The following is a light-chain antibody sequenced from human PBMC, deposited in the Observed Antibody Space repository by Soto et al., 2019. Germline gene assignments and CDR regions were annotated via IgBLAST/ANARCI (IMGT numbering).Light chain of an antibody. V-gene: IGKV3-15*01. CDR2: GAS. Sequence: EKVMSKSTAGLSVYPGERASLSCRASQSVSSNLAWYQQKPGQAPRLLIYGASTRATGIPARFSGSGSGTEFTLTISSLQSEDFAVYYCQHYDTYPLTFGGGTKVDIK. CDR3: QHYDTYPLT. J-gene: IGKJ4*01. CDR1: QSVSSN.